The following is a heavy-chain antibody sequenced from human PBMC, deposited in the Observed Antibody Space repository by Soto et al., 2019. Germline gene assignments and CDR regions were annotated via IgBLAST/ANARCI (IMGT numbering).Heavy chain of an antibody. V-gene: IGHV3-30*18. CDR2: ISYDGSNK. J-gene: IGHJ1*01. Sequence: QPGGSLRLSCAASGFTFSSYGMHWVRQAPGKGLEWVAVISYDGSNKHYADSVKGRFTISRDNSKNTLYLQMNSLRAEDTAVHYCAKDPSFVGSSGWNEDFQHWGQGTLVTVSS. D-gene: IGHD6-19*01. CDR3: AKDPSFVGSSGWNEDFQH. CDR1: GFTFSSYG.